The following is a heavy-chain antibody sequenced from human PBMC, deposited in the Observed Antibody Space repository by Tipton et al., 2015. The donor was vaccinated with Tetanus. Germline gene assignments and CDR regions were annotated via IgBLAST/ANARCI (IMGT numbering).Heavy chain of an antibody. J-gene: IGHJ4*02. D-gene: IGHD3-10*01. CDR2: ISGSGGST. V-gene: IGHV3-23*01. CDR3: AKEGQTMVRFVTVDSPYC. CDR1: GFTVSSNY. Sequence: SLRLSCAASGFTVSSNYMSWVRQAPGKGLEWVSGISGSGGSTYYADSVKGRFTISRDNSKNTLYLQMNSLRAEDTAVYYCAKEGQTMVRFVTVDSPYCSGQATLLSVSS.